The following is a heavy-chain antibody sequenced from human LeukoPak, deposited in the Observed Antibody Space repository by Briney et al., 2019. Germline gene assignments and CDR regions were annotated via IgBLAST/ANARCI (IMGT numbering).Heavy chain of an antibody. CDR1: GYTFTGYY. J-gene: IGHJ5*02. CDR3: ARGPTIGYSSGWYCWFDP. Sequence: ASVKVSCKASGYTFTGYYMHWVRQAPGQGLEWMGWINPNSGGTNYAQKFQGRVTMTRDTSISTAYMELSRLRSDDTAVYYCARGPTIGYSSGWYCWFDPWGQGTLVTVSS. V-gene: IGHV1-2*02. CDR2: INPNSGGT. D-gene: IGHD6-19*01.